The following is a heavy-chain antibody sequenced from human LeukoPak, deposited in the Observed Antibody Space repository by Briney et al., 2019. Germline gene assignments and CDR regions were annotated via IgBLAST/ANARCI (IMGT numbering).Heavy chain of an antibody. CDR1: GASISSSSYY. V-gene: IGHV4-39*01. D-gene: IGHD1-1*01. J-gene: IGHJ4*02. CDR3: ARLWRAAIDY. Sequence: SETLSLTCTVSGASISSSSYYWRYFRQPPGKGLEWIGSVYNGNTYYNPPLKSRTTISKDTSKNQFSLKLTSVTAADTAVYYCARLWRAAIDYGGQGTLVTVSS. CDR2: VYNGNT.